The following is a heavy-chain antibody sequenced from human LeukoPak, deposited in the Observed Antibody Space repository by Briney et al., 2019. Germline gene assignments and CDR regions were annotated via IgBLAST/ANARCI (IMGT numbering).Heavy chain of an antibody. CDR3: ARVPGSYYVDFDY. D-gene: IGHD3-10*01. CDR1: GFTFSSYA. Sequence: GGSLRLSCAASGFTFSSYAMSWVRQAPGKGLEWVSAISGSGGSTYYADSVKGRFTISRDSSKSTLYLQMNSLRAEDTAIYYCARVPGSYYVDFDYWGQGTLVTVSS. J-gene: IGHJ4*02. V-gene: IGHV3-23*01. CDR2: ISGSGGST.